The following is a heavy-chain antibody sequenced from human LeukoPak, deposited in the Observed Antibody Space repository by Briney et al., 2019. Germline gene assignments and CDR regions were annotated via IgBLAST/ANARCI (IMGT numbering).Heavy chain of an antibody. CDR2: ISSSSSTI. J-gene: IGHJ4*02. D-gene: IGHD2-2*01. CDR1: GFTFSSYS. Sequence: PGGSLRLSCAASGFTFSSYSMNWVRQAPGKGLEWVSYISSSSSTIYYADSVKGRFTISRDNAKNSLYLQMNSLRAEDTAVYYCARDFPYIVVVPAASFDYWGQGTLVTVSS. CDR3: ARDFPYIVVVPAASFDY. V-gene: IGHV3-48*04.